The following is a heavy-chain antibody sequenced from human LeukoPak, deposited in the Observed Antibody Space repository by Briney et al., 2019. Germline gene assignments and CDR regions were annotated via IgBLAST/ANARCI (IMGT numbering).Heavy chain of an antibody. J-gene: IGHJ4*02. CDR1: GITFSSFA. Sequence: GFLRLSCAASGITFSSFAMTWLRQAPGKGLEWVSVIIGIVDTTYYADSVKGRFTISRDNSKNTLYLQMNSLRVEDTALYHCARASGGLDYWGQGTLVTVSS. CDR3: ARASGGLDY. D-gene: IGHD1-1*01. V-gene: IGHV3-23*01. CDR2: IIGIVDTT.